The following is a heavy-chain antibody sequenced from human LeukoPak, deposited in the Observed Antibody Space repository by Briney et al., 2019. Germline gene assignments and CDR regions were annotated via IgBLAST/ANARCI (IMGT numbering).Heavy chain of an antibody. D-gene: IGHD6-13*01. CDR3: ARAGPIAAAANTLGY. CDR1: GGSISCGGYY. V-gene: IGHV4-30-2*01. J-gene: IGHJ4*02. CDR2: IYHRRSI. Sequence: LFLTCAFCGGSISCGGYYWSQIRRQPRKGLECIDYIYHRRSIYYTPSLKSRVNISVDRSKTKFSLKLSSVTAADTAVYYCARAGPIAAAANTLGYWGQGTLVTVSS.